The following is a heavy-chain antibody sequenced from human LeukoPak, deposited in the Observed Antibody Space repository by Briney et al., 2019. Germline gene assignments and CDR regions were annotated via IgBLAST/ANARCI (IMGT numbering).Heavy chain of an antibody. CDR1: GFTFSSYE. CDR2: ISSSGSTI. V-gene: IGHV3-48*03. Sequence: GGSLRLSCAASGFTFSSYETNWVRQAPGKGLEWVSYISSSGSTIYYADSVKGRFTISRDNAKNSLYLQMNSLRAEDTAVYYCARDHTAMDNWGQGTLVSVSS. CDR3: ARDHTAMDN. D-gene: IGHD5-18*01. J-gene: IGHJ4*02.